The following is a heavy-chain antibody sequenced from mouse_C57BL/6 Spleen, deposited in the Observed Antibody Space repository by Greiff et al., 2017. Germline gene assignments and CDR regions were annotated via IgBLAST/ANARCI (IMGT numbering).Heavy chain of an antibody. CDR3: ARELYYSNYNAMDY. V-gene: IGHV1-42*01. J-gene: IGHJ4*01. CDR2: INPSTGGT. CDR1: GYSFTGYY. D-gene: IGHD2-5*01. Sequence: VQLQQSGPELVKPGASVKISCKASGYSFTGYYMNWVKQSPEKSREWIGEINPSTGGTTYNQKFKAKATLTVDKSSSTAYMQLKSLTSEDSAVYYCARELYYSNYNAMDYWGQGTSVTVSS.